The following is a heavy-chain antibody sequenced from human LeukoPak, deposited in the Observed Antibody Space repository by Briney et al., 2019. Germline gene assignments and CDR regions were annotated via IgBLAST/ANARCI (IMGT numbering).Heavy chain of an antibody. CDR2: IIPIFGTA. CDR1: GGTFSSYA. V-gene: IGHV1-69*13. J-gene: IGHJ6*02. Sequence: ASVKVSCKASGGTFSSYAISWVRQAPGQGLEWVGGIIPIFGTANYAQKFQGRVTITADESTSTAYMELSSLRSEDTAVYYCARSRQRDFWSGLNGMDVWGQGTTVTVSS. CDR3: ARSRQRDFWSGLNGMDV. D-gene: IGHD3-3*01.